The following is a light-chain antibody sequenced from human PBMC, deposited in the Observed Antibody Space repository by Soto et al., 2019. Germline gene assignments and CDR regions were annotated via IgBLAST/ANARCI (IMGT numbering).Light chain of an antibody. J-gene: IGKJ3*01. V-gene: IGKV3-11*01. CDR1: QSVSSY. CDR3: QQRSNWPPEAT. CDR2: DAS. Sequence: EIVLTQSPSTLSLSPGERATLSCRATQSVSSYLAWYQQKPGQAPRLLIYDASNRATGIPARFSGSGSGTDFTLNISSLEPEDFAVYYCQQRSNWPPEATFGPGTKVDIK.